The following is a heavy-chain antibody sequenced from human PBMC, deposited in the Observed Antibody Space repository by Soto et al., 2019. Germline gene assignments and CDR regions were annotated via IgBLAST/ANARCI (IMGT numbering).Heavy chain of an antibody. Sequence: PXESLRLSCAASGFTFNAYTMHWVRQAPGKGLEWVSLISWDGGITYYGDSVKGRFTVSRDNSDNSLYLQMTSLRSDDTAFYYCAKDSYDILTGQKRYFDSWGQGTLVTVSS. CDR2: ISWDGGIT. CDR3: AKDSYDILTGQKRYFDS. J-gene: IGHJ4*02. CDR1: GFTFNAYT. V-gene: IGHV3-43*01. D-gene: IGHD3-9*01.